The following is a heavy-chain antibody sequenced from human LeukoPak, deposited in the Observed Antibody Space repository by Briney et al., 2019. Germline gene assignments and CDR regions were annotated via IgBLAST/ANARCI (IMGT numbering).Heavy chain of an antibody. CDR3: AKDPSGIAVHNWFDP. CDR1: GFTFSSYA. V-gene: IGHV3-23*01. CDR2: ISGSGGST. D-gene: IGHD6-19*01. J-gene: IGHJ5*02. Sequence: PGGSLRLSCAASGFTFSSYAMSWVRQAPGKGLEWVSAISGSGGSTYYADSVEGRFTISRDNSKNTLYLQMNSLRAEDTAVYYCAKDPSGIAVHNWFDPWGQGTLVTVSS.